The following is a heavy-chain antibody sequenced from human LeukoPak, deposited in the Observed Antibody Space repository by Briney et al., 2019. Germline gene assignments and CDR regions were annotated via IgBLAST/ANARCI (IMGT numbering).Heavy chain of an antibody. Sequence: ASVNVSCKASGYTFSMYGCSWVRQAPGQGLEWMGWISAYNGNTNYPQRLQRIVIMADDTSTSTAYMELRSLRSDDTAVYYCARDRRALPLTTFFDYWGQGTLVTVSS. CDR2: ISAYNGNT. V-gene: IGHV1-18*04. CDR1: GYTFSMYG. D-gene: IGHD3-16*01. J-gene: IGHJ4*02. CDR3: ARDRRALPLTTFFDY.